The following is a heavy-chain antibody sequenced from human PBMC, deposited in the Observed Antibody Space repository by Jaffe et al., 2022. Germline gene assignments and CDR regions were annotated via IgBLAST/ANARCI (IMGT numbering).Heavy chain of an antibody. CDR1: GGTFSSYA. D-gene: IGHD2-21*01. CDR3: ARGMAYCGGDCSGIGVGAFDI. Sequence: QVQLVQSGAEVKKPGSSVKVSCKASGGTFSSYAISWVRQAPGQGLEWMGGIIPIFGTANYAQKFQGRVTITADESTSTAYMELSSLRSEDTAVYYCARGMAYCGGDCSGIGVGAFDIWGQGTMVTVSS. V-gene: IGHV1-69*01. CDR2: IIPIFGTA. J-gene: IGHJ3*02.